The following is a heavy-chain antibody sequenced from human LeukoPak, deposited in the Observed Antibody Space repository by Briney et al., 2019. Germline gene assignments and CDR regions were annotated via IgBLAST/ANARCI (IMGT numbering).Heavy chain of an antibody. Sequence: GVSLRLSCAASGFTVNCYWMHWLRHAPGKGLVWVSRIKTDGSFSDYADAVKGRFTISRYNAKNTLDLQTNSLRADDSAVYYCVKDRTTVTLFDYWGQGALVTVSS. D-gene: IGHD4-17*01. J-gene: IGHJ4*02. CDR3: VKDRTTVTLFDY. V-gene: IGHV3-74*01. CDR2: IKTDGSFS. CDR1: GFTVNCYW.